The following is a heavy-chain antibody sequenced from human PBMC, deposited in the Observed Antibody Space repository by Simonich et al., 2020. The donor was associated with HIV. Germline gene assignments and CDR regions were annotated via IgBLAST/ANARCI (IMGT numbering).Heavy chain of an antibody. V-gene: IGHV4-34*01. J-gene: IGHJ4*02. Sequence: QVQLQQWGAGLLKPSETLSLTCAVYGGSFSGYYWTWIRQPPGKGLEWIGEINHSWSTNYNPSRKSRVTRSVDTSKNQFSLKLNSVTAADTAIYYCARLRGDRYDYWGQGTLVTVSS. CDR3: ARLRGDRYDY. CDR1: GGSFSGYY. CDR2: INHSWST. D-gene: IGHD2-21*02.